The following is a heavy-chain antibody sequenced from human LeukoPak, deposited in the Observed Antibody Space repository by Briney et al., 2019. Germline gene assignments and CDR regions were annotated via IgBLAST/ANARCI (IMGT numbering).Heavy chain of an antibody. V-gene: IGHV3-23*01. J-gene: IGHJ4*02. CDR3: AKSFGYYYDSSGYPD. CDR1: GFTFSSYA. CDR2: ISGSGGST. D-gene: IGHD3-22*01. Sequence: SGRSLRLSSAASGFTFSSYAMSWVGQVPGKWLDCVSAISGSGGSTYYADSVKGRFTISRDNSKNTLYLQMNSLRAEDTAVYYCAKSFGYYYDSSGYPDWGQGTLVTVSS.